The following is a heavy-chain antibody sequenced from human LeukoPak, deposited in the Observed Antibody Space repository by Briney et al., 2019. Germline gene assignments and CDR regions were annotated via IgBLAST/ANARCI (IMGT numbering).Heavy chain of an antibody. V-gene: IGHV1-69*01. D-gene: IGHD2-15*01. CDR2: IIPIFGTA. CDR1: GGTFSSYA. Sequence: SVKVSCKASGGTFSSYAISWVRQAPGQGLEWMGGIIPIFGTASYAQKFQGRVTITADESTSTAYMELSSLRSEDTAVYYCARDPNRYCSGGSCYSGGYNWFDPWGQGTLVTVSS. CDR3: ARDPNRYCSGGSCYSGGYNWFDP. J-gene: IGHJ5*02.